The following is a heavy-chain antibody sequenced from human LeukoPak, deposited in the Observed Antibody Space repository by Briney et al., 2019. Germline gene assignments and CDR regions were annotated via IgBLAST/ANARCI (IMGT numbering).Heavy chain of an antibody. CDR3: ARGGSGWFDAFDI. CDR2: VTSYNGDT. Sequence: ASVKVSCKASGYTFNNYGISWVRQAPGQGLEWMGWVTSYNGDTNYAQKFQGRVTMTRDTSISTAYMELSRLRSDDTAVYYCARGGSGWFDAFDIWGQGTMVTVSS. CDR1: GYTFNNYG. J-gene: IGHJ3*02. D-gene: IGHD6-19*01. V-gene: IGHV1-18*01.